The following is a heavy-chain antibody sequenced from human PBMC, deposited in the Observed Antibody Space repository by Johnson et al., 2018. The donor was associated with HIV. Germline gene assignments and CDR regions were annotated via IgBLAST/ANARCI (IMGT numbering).Heavy chain of an antibody. CDR1: GFTFSSYG. Sequence: QVQLVESRVGVVQPGGSLRLSCAASGFTFSSYGMHWVRQAPGKGLEWVAFIRYDGSNNYYADSVKGQFTISRDNSKNTLYLQMNSLRAEDTAVYYCAKDYSGSYYDGAFDIWGQGTMVTVSS. J-gene: IGHJ3*02. V-gene: IGHV3-30*02. D-gene: IGHD1-26*01. CDR3: AKDYSGSYYDGAFDI. CDR2: IRYDGSNN.